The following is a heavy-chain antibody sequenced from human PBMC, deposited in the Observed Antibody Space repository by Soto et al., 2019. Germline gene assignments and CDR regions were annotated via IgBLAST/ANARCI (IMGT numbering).Heavy chain of an antibody. CDR3: AVGALIFHP. CDR2: IYDSENT. V-gene: IGHV4-30-2*01. CDR1: GGSISSGGYS. Sequence: QLQLQESGSGLVKPSQTLSLTCAVSGGSISSGGYSWSWIRQPPGKGLEWIGYIYDSENTYYNPSPKSRVTISVDRSKNQFSLKLSSVTAADTAVYYCAVGALIFHPWGQGTLVTVSS. J-gene: IGHJ5*02. D-gene: IGHD1-26*01.